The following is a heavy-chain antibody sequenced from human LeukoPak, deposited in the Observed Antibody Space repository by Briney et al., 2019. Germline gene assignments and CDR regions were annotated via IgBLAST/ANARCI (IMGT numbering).Heavy chain of an antibody. CDR2: IYTSGST. J-gene: IGHJ6*03. D-gene: IGHD6-13*01. CDR1: GGSISSYY. Sequence: SETLSLTCTVSGGSISSYYWSWIRQPPGKGLEWIGYIYTSGSTNYNPSLKSRVTISVDTSKNQFSLKLSSVTAAGTAVYYCARHRAAGRGYYYYYMDVWGKGTTVTVFS. CDR3: ARHRAAGRGYYYYYMDV. V-gene: IGHV4-4*09.